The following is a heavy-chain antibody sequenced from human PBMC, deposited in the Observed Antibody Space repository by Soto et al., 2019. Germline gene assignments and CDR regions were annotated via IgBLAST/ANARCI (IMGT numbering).Heavy chain of an antibody. J-gene: IGHJ4*02. Sequence: EVQLLESGGGLVQPGGSLRLTCEASGFAFSNYAMSWVRQASGQGLESASVISGSGSSTYYADSVKGRFTVSRDKTKNTMYLQVHIVRAADMAVYYCTKVRYYDEPFSIGYWGLRTLVTVSA. V-gene: IGHV3-23*01. D-gene: IGHD3-22*01. CDR1: GFAFSNYA. CDR3: TKVRYYDEPFSIGY. CDR2: ISGSGSST.